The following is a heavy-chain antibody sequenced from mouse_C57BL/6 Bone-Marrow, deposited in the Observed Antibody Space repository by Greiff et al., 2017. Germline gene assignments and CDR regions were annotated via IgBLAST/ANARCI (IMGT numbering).Heavy chain of an antibody. Sequence: EVHLVESGGGLVKPGGSLKLSCAASGFTFSSYAMSWVRQTPEKRLEWVATISDGGSYTYYPDNVKGRFTISRDNAKNNLYLQMSHLKSEDTAMYYCARVNFYWYFDVWGTGTTVTVSS. D-gene: IGHD1-3*01. CDR3: ARVNFYWYFDV. J-gene: IGHJ1*03. CDR1: GFTFSSYA. CDR2: ISDGGSYT. V-gene: IGHV5-4*01.